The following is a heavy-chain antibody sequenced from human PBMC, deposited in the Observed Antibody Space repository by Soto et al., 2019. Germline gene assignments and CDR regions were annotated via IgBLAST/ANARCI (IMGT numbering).Heavy chain of an antibody. Sequence: GGSLRLSCAASGFTFSSYEMNWVRQAPGKGLEWVSYISSSGSTIYYADSVKGRFTISRDNAKNSLYLQMNSLRAEDTAVYYCARVPVVVVPAAIYLYYYYYGMDVWGQGTTVTVSS. CDR2: ISSSGSTI. V-gene: IGHV3-48*03. J-gene: IGHJ6*02. CDR3: ARVPVVVVPAAIYLYYYYYGMDV. CDR1: GFTFSSYE. D-gene: IGHD2-2*01.